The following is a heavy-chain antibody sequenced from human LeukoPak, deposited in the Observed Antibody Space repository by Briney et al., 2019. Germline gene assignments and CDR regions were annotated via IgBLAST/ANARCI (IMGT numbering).Heavy chain of an antibody. J-gene: IGHJ4*02. CDR3: ARDSTYYYDSSGYPFDY. CDR1: GFTFSSDW. CDR2: INPDGSEK. V-gene: IGHV3-7*03. Sequence: GGSLRLSCAVSGFTFSSDWMIRVRQAPGKGLEWVANINPDGSEKNYVDSVRGRFTISRDNAKNSLDLQMNSLRVEDTALYYCARDSTYYYDSSGYPFDYWGQGTLVTVSS. D-gene: IGHD3-22*01.